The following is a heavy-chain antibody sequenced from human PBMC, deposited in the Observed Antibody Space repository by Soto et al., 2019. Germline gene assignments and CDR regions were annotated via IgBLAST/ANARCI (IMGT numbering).Heavy chain of an antibody. CDR1: GFTFDVYA. CDR2: ISWNSGSI. D-gene: IGHD5-12*01. CDR3: AKDSGYSGYDYFDY. Sequence: GGSLRLSCAASGFTFDVYAMHWVRQAQGKGLEWVSGISWNSGSIGYADSVKGRFTISRDNAKNSLYLQMNSLRAEDTALYYCAKDSGYSGYDYFDYWGQGTLVTVSS. J-gene: IGHJ4*02. V-gene: IGHV3-9*01.